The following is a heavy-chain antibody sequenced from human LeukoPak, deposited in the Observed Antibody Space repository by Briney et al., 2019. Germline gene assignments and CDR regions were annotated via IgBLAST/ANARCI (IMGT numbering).Heavy chain of an antibody. CDR3: ARVDPNWFDP. CDR1: GGSISSHY. J-gene: IGHJ5*02. Sequence: SETLSLTCTVSGGSISSHYWSWIRQPPGKGLEWIGYIYYSGSTNYNPSLKSRVTISVDTSKNQFSLKLSSVTAADTAVYYCARVDPNWFDPWGQGTLVTVSS. V-gene: IGHV4-59*11. CDR2: IYYSGST.